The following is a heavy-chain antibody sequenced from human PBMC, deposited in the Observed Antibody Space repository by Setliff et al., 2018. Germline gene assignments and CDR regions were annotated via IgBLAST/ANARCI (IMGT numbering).Heavy chain of an antibody. D-gene: IGHD5-18*01. Sequence: SCKASGGTFSSYAMSWVRQAPGKGLEWVSGISGSGGSTNYADSVKGRFTISRDNSKNTLYLQMNSLRAEDTAVYYCATMDWIELSRYFKYWGQGSLVTVSS. V-gene: IGHV3-23*01. J-gene: IGHJ4*02. CDR1: GGTFSSYA. CDR2: ISGSGGST. CDR3: ATMDWIELSRYFKY.